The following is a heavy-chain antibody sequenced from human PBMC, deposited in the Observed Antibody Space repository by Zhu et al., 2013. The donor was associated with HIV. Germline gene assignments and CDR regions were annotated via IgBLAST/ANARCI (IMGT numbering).Heavy chain of an antibody. J-gene: IGHJ4*02. V-gene: IGHV1-69*01. CDR3: ARVPVDTAMVFDY. CDR2: IIPIFGTA. CDR1: GGTFSSYA. D-gene: IGHD5-18*01. Sequence: QVQRVQSGAEVKKPGSSVKVSCKASGGTFSSYAISWVRQAPGQGLEWMGGIIPIFGTASYAQKFQGRVTITADESTSTAYMELSSLRSEDTAVYYCARVPVDTAMVFDYWGQGTLVTVSS.